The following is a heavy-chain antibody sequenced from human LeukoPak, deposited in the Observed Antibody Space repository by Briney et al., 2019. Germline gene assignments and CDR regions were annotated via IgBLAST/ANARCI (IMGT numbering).Heavy chain of an antibody. Sequence: PSETLSLTCTVSGGSISSGSYYWRWLRQPAGKGLEWIGRIYTSGSTNYNPSLKSRVTISVDTSKNQFSLKLSSVTAADTAVYYCARDRTGRTFDYWGQGTLVTVSS. J-gene: IGHJ4*02. CDR2: IYTSGST. CDR1: GGSISSGSYY. V-gene: IGHV4-61*02. D-gene: IGHD2-15*01. CDR3: ARDRTGRTFDY.